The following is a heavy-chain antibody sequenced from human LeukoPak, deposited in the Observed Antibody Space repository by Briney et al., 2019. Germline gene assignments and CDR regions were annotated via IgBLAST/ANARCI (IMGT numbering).Heavy chain of an antibody. J-gene: IGHJ4*02. V-gene: IGHV3-23*01. CDR1: GFTFGNYA. CDR3: AKDGFIVVVVAATYFDY. Sequence: GGSLRLSCAASGFTFGNYAMNWVRQTPGKGLEWVSGISPSGDITYYADSVKGRFTISRDNSKNTLCLQMNSLRAEDTAVYYCAKDGFIVVVVAATYFDYWGQGTLVTVSS. CDR2: ISPSGDIT. D-gene: IGHD2-15*01.